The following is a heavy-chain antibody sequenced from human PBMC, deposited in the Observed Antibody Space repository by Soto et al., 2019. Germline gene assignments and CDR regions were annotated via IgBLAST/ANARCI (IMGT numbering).Heavy chain of an antibody. CDR3: AISIAAAGSFDY. J-gene: IGHJ4*02. V-gene: IGHV1-18*01. D-gene: IGHD6-13*01. Sequence: AXVKVSCKASGYTFTSYGISWVRQAPGQGLEWMGWISAYNGNTNYAQKLQGRVTMTTDTSTSTAYMELRSLRSDDTAVYYCAISIAAAGSFDYWGQGTLVTVSS. CDR1: GYTFTSYG. CDR2: ISAYNGNT.